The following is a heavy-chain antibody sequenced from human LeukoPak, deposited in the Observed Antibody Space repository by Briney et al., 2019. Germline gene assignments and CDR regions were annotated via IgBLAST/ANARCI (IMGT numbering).Heavy chain of an antibody. CDR3: ARYMGSGSGGSPSGP. D-gene: IGHD2-15*01. CDR2: ISAYNGNT. Sequence: ASVKVSCQASRYTFTSYGISWLRQAPGQGLEWMGWISAYNGNTNYAQKLQGRVTMTTDTSVSTAYMELRSLRSDDTAVYYCARYMGSGSGGSPSGPWGQGTLVTVSS. CDR1: RYTFTSYG. J-gene: IGHJ5*02. V-gene: IGHV1-18*04.